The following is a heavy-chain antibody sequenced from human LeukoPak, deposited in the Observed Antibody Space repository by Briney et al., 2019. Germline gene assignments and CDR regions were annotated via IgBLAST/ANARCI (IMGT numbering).Heavy chain of an antibody. Sequence: SGGSLRLSCEASGFTFSTYGMSWVRQAPGKGLEWVSAISGGSTYYADSVKGRFTISRDNSKNTLYLQMNSLRAEDTAVYYCAKDGAGSQSYCSSTSCYVDYWGQGTLVTVSS. J-gene: IGHJ4*02. CDR3: AKDGAGSQSYCSSTSCYVDY. CDR2: ISGGST. V-gene: IGHV3-23*01. CDR1: GFTFSTYG. D-gene: IGHD2-2*01.